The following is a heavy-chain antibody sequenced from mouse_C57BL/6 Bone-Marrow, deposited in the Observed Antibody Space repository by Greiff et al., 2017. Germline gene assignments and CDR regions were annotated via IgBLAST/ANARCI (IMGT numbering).Heavy chain of an antibody. CDR3: ARSGWLLFDY. J-gene: IGHJ2*01. V-gene: IGHV1-82*01. D-gene: IGHD2-3*01. CDR2: IYPGDGDT. CDR1: GYAFSSSW. Sequence: QVQLQQSGPELVKPGASVKISCKASGYAFSSSWMNWVKQRPGKGLEWIGRIYPGDGDTNYNGKFKGKATLTADKSSSTAYMQLSSLTSEDSAVYFCARSGWLLFDYWGQGTTLPVSS.